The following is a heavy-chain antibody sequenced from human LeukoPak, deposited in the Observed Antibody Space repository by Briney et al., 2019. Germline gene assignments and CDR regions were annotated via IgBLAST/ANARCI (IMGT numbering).Heavy chain of an antibody. CDR2: INHSGST. CDR1: GGSFSGYY. D-gene: IGHD5-12*01. Sequence: SETLSLTCAVYGGSFSGYYWSWIRQPPGKGLEWIGEINHSGSTNYNPSLKSRVTISVDTSKNQFSLKLSSVTAADTAVYYCARLYSGYAYFDYWGQGTLVTVSS. J-gene: IGHJ4*02. CDR3: ARLYSGYAYFDY. V-gene: IGHV4-34*01.